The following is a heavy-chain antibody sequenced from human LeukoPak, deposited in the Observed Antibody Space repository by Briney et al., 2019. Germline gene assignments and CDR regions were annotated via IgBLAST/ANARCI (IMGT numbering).Heavy chain of an antibody. Sequence: GGSLRLSCAASRFTFSNYAMSWVRQAPGKGLEWVSAITGNGDYTDYADSVKGRFTISRDNSKNTAYLQMNSLRSEDTAVYYCAKEGDYYGSGSYRDGFDIWGQGTRATVSS. J-gene: IGHJ3*02. CDR2: ITGNGDYT. V-gene: IGHV3-23*01. CDR3: AKEGDYYGSGSYRDGFDI. D-gene: IGHD3-10*01. CDR1: RFTFSNYA.